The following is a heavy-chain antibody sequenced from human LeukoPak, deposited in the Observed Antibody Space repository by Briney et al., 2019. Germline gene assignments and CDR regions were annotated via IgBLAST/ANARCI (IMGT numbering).Heavy chain of an antibody. Sequence: PGGSLRLSCAASGFTFSSYAMQWVRRAPGKGLEWVAVISYDGNDKFYADSVKGRLTISRDNSKNTLFLQMDSLRAEDTAVYHCARPHYSQLELYHCYGMDVWGQGTTVTVSS. D-gene: IGHD1-7*01. CDR3: ARPHYSQLELYHCYGMDV. CDR2: ISYDGNDK. CDR1: GFTFSSYA. J-gene: IGHJ6*02. V-gene: IGHV3-30*04.